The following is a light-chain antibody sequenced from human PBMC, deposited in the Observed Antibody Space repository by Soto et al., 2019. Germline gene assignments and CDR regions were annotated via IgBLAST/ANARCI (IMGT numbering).Light chain of an antibody. J-gene: IGKJ3*01. V-gene: IGKV3-20*01. CDR3: HQYGSTPFT. Sequence: EIVSTQSPGTLSLSPGDRATLSCRASQSVSTNYLAWYQQKLGQAPRLLIYGASSRATGIPDRFSGSGSGTDFTLTISRLEPEDFAVYYCHQYGSTPFTFGPGTKVDIK. CDR1: QSVSTNY. CDR2: GAS.